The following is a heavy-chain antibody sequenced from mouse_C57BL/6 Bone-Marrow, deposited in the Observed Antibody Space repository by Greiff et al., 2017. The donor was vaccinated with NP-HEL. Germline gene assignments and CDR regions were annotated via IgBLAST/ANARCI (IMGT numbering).Heavy chain of an antibody. CDR2: ISSGGSYT. CDR3: ARRTVVARDWYFDV. Sequence: EVKLVESGGDLVKPGGSLKLSCAASGFTFSSYGMSWVRQTPDKRLEWVATISSGGSYTYYLDSVKGRFTISRDNAKNTLYLQMSSLKSEDTAMYYCARRTVVARDWYFDVWGTGTTVTVSS. CDR1: GFTFSSYG. J-gene: IGHJ1*03. V-gene: IGHV5-6*02. D-gene: IGHD1-1*01.